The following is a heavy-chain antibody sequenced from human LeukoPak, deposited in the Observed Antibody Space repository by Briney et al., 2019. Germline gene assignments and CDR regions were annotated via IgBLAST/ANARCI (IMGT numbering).Heavy chain of an antibody. CDR2: INHSGST. CDR1: GGSFSGYY. Sequence: SETLSLTCAVYGGSFSGYYWSWIRQPPGKGLEWVGEINHSGSTNYNPSLKSRVTISVDTSKNQFSLKLSSVTAADTAVYYCARGRIAARPGGDYWGQGTLVTVSS. D-gene: IGHD6-6*01. CDR3: ARGRIAARPGGDY. V-gene: IGHV4-34*01. J-gene: IGHJ4*02.